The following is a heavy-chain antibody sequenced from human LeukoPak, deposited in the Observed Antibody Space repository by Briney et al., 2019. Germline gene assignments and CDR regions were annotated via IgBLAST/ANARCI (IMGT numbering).Heavy chain of an antibody. J-gene: IGHJ6*02. CDR1: GGSISSSSYY. V-gene: IGHV4-39*07. CDR2: IYYSGST. Sequence: SETLSLTFSVSGGSISSSSYYWGWIRQPPGKGLEWIGSIYYSGSTYYNPSLKSRVTISVDTSKNQFSLKLSSVTAADTAVYYCARKGSDYHYGMDVWGQGTTVTVSS. CDR3: ARKGSDYHYGMDV.